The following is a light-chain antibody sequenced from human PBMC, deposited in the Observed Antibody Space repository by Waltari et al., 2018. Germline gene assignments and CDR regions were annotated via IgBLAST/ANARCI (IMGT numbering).Light chain of an antibody. Sequence: DIQMTQSPSTLSASVGDRVTITCRASQSISNWLAWYQQKPGKAPKLLIYKASTLESGVPLRFGGSGSGTEFTLTISSLQPDDFATYYCQQYNSYSLLTFGGGTKVEIK. J-gene: IGKJ4*01. CDR2: KAS. V-gene: IGKV1-5*03. CDR3: QQYNSYSLLT. CDR1: QSISNW.